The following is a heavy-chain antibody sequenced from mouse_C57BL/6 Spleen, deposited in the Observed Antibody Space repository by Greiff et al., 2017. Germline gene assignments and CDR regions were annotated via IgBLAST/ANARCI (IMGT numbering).Heavy chain of an antibody. Sequence: VQLKQSGPELVKPGASVKIPCKASGYTFTDYNMDWVKQSHGKSLEWIGDINPNNGGTIYNQKFKGKATLTVDKSSSTAYMELRSLTSEDTAVYYCERGEAHYGSSYRFACWGQGTLVTVSA. J-gene: IGHJ3*01. CDR2: INPNNGGT. CDR1: GYTFTDYN. D-gene: IGHD1-1*01. CDR3: ERGEAHYGSSYRFAC. V-gene: IGHV1-18*01.